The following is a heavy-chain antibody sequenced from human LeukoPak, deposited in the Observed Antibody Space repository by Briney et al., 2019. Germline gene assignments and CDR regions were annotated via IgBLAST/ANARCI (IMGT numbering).Heavy chain of an antibody. CDR3: ARHFDYVWGSYRRIDY. CDR2: IYYSGST. Sequence: SETLSLTCTVSGGSISSYYWSWIRQPPGKGLEWIGYIYYSGSTNYNPFLKSRVTISVDTSKNQFSLKLSSVTAADTAVYYCARHFDYVWGSYRRIDYWGQGTLVTVSS. V-gene: IGHV4-59*08. CDR1: GGSISSYY. J-gene: IGHJ4*02. D-gene: IGHD3-16*02.